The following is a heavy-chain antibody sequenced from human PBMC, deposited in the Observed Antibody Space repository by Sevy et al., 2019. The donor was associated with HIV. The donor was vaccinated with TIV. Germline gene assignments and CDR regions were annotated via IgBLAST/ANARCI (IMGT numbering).Heavy chain of an antibody. D-gene: IGHD5-18*01. CDR3: ARVCHTADRNYYYYMDV. Sequence: GGSLRLSCAASGFTFSDYYMSWIRQAPGKGLEWVSYISSSSSYTNYADSVKGRFTISRDNAKNSLYLQMNSLRAEDTAVYYCARVCHTADRNYYYYMDVWGKGTTVTASS. V-gene: IGHV3-11*06. J-gene: IGHJ6*03. CDR1: GFTFSDYY. CDR2: ISSSSSYT.